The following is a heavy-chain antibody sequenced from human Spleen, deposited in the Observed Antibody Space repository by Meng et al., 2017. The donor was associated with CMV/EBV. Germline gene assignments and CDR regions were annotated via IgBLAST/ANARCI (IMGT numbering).Heavy chain of an antibody. CDR2: VSGSGVST. Sequence: GESLKISCAASGFSFTNFAMNWVRQAPGKGLEWVSLVSGSGVSTYYADSVKGRFTISRDNAKNLLYLQMSSLRAEDTSVYYCSRDLVIIVATEGAFDIWGQGTTVTVSS. CDR1: GFSFTNFA. J-gene: IGHJ3*02. V-gene: IGHV3-23*01. D-gene: IGHD3-22*01. CDR3: SRDLVIIVATEGAFDI.